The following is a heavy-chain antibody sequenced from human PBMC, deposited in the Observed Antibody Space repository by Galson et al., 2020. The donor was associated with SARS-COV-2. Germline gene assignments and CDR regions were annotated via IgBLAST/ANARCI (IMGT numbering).Heavy chain of an antibody. V-gene: IGHV3-33*01. CDR1: GFTFSSYG. CDR2: IWYDGSNK. D-gene: IGHD6-6*01. Sequence: GGSLRLSCAASGFTFSSYGMHWVRQAPGKGLEWVAVIWYDGSNKYYADSVKGRFTISRDNSKNTLYLQMNSLRAEDTAVYYCARDLKGPYSSSLCYWGQGTLVTVSS. J-gene: IGHJ4*02. CDR3: ARDLKGPYSSSLCY.